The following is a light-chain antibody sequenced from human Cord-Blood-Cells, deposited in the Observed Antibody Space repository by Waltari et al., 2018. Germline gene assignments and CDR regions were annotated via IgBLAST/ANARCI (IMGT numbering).Light chain of an antibody. CDR2: YDD. CDR3: AAWDDSLNGVV. J-gene: IGLJ2*01. Sequence: QSVLTQPPSVPGAPRQRVTISCSGHSSNIGNNAVNWYNKLPGKAPKLLIYYDDLLPAGVSDLFSGSKSGTSASLAISGLQSEDEADYYGAAWDDSLNGVVFGGGTKLTVL. CDR1: SSNIGNNA. V-gene: IGLV1-36*01.